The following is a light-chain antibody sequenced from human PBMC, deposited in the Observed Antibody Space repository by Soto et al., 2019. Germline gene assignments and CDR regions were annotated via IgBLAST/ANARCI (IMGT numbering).Light chain of an antibody. CDR2: DVT. CDR3: SSYTTTSTLV. V-gene: IGLV2-11*01. CDR1: ISDIEGYNY. Sequence: QSALTQPRSVSGSPGQSVTISCTGTISDIEGYNYVSWYQHHPGKAPKLLISDVTKRPSWVPDRFSGSKSGSTASLTISELQAEDEADYYCSSYTTTSTLVFGGGTKLTVL. J-gene: IGLJ3*02.